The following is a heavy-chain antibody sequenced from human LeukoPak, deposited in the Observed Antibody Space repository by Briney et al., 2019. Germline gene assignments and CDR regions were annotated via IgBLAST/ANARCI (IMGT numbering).Heavy chain of an antibody. J-gene: IGHJ2*01. CDR2: INHSGST. Sequence: SETLSLTCAVYGGSFIGFHWNWIRQAPGKGLEWIGDINHSGSTNYNPSLTSRVTISVDPSKNQFSLNLSSVTAADTAVYYCARVPHRVGYFDLWGRGTLVTVSS. CDR1: GGSFIGFH. D-gene: IGHD3-3*01. CDR3: ARVPHRVGYFDL. V-gene: IGHV4-34*01.